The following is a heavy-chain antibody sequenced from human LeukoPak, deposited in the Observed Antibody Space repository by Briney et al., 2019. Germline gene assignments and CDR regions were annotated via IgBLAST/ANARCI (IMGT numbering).Heavy chain of an antibody. CDR2: ISWNGVST. J-gene: IGHJ6*04. Sequence: GGSLRLSCAASGFTFDDYGMSWVRQAPGEGLKWVSGISWNGVSTGYADSVKGRFTISRDNAKKSMYLQMNSLRAEDTALYYCARDLASSDVWGKGTTVTVSS. CDR1: GFTFDDYG. CDR3: ARDLASSDV. V-gene: IGHV3-20*04. D-gene: IGHD3-16*01.